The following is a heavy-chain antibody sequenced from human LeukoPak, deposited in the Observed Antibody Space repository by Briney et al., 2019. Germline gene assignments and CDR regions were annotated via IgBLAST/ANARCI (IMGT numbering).Heavy chain of an antibody. V-gene: IGHV3-23*01. CDR1: GFAFSVYA. CDR2: INANSGTT. J-gene: IGHJ5*01. D-gene: IGHD6-19*01. Sequence: GSLRLSCTASGFAFSVYAMSWLRQPPGEGLEWVSTINANSGTTSYAASVRGRFTISRDNSKNTLYLQLNTLRADDTATYYCAKPISGGLAVTADWFHPWGQGTLVVVSS. CDR3: AKPISGGLAVTADWFHP.